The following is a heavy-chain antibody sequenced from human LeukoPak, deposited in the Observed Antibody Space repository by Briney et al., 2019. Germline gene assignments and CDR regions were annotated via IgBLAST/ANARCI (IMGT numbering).Heavy chain of an antibody. CDR3: ARALSWTTESYYYMDV. Sequence: ASVKVSCKASGYTFTSYDINWVRQATGQGLEWMGWMNPNSGNTGYAQKFQGRVTITRNTSISTAYMDLSSLRSEDTAVYYCARALSWTTESYYYMDVWGKGTTVTVSS. CDR2: MNPNSGNT. D-gene: IGHD3/OR15-3a*01. CDR1: GYTFTSYD. V-gene: IGHV1-8*03. J-gene: IGHJ6*03.